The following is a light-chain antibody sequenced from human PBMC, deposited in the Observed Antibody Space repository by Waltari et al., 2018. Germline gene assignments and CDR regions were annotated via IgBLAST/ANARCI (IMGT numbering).Light chain of an antibody. CDR2: SNN. Sequence: QSVLTQSPSASGTPGQRVTISCSGSSSNIGSNLVNWYQQLPGTAPQLLIYSNNRRPSGVPDRFSGSKSGTSASLAISGLQSGDEADYYCAAWDDSLNGWVFGGGTKLTVL. J-gene: IGLJ3*02. CDR3: AAWDDSLNGWV. CDR1: SSNIGSNL. V-gene: IGLV1-44*01.